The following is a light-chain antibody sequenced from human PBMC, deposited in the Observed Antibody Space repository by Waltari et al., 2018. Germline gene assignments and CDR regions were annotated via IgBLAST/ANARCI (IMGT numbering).Light chain of an antibody. CDR1: NIGGYS. Sequence: FVLTQDPSASVAPGKTVTVTCRGPNIGGYSVHWYLQKPGQAPVVVIYEDSVRPSGIPERFSGSNFANAATLTIHRVEAGDEADYYCQVWDINTHRMIFGAGTKLTVL. V-gene: IGLV3-21*01. J-gene: IGLJ2*01. CDR2: EDS. CDR3: QVWDINTHRMI.